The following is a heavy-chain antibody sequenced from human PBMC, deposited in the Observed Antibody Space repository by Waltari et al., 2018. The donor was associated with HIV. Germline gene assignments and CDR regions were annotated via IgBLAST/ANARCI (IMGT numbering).Heavy chain of an antibody. Sequence: EVRLVESGGGLVQPGGSLRLSCAASGFTFSSSWMTWVRQAPGRGLEGVANIKEDGSERHYVDSVKGRFTISRDNAKNSLYLQMNSLRAEDTAVYYCARRQQLTDWGQGTLVTVSS. CDR1: GFTFSSSW. V-gene: IGHV3-7*01. D-gene: IGHD6-13*01. CDR3: ARRQQLTD. J-gene: IGHJ4*02. CDR2: IKEDGSER.